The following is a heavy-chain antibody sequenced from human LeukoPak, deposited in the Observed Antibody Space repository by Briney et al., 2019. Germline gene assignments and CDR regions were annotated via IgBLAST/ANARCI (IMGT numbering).Heavy chain of an antibody. CDR3: TRHTYYYGSGGVDY. V-gene: IGHV4-39*01. J-gene: IGHJ4*02. CDR2: IYYSGST. Sequence: PSETLSLTCTVSGGSISNNNYYWGWIRQPPGKGLEWIGSIYYSGSTYYNPSLKSRVTISVDTSKNQFSLKLSSVTAADTAVYYCTRHTYYYGSGGVDYWGQGTLVTVSS. CDR1: GGSISNNNYY. D-gene: IGHD3-10*01.